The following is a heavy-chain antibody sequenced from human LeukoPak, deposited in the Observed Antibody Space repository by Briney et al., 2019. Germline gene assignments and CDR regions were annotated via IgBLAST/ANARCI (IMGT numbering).Heavy chain of an antibody. CDR2: IYYSGST. D-gene: IGHD4-17*01. Sequence: PSETLSLTCTVSGGSISSYYWSWIRQPPGKGLEWIGYIYYSGSTNYNPSLQSRVTISVDTSKNQFSLKLSSVTAADTAVYYCARVRRGDYGDYWYFDLWGRGTLVTVSS. J-gene: IGHJ2*01. V-gene: IGHV4-59*01. CDR1: GGSISSYY. CDR3: ARVRRGDYGDYWYFDL.